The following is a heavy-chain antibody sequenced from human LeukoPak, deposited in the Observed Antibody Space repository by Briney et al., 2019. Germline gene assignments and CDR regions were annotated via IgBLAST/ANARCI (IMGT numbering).Heavy chain of an antibody. J-gene: IGHJ4*02. CDR2: ISSSGSTI. D-gene: IGHD1-26*01. Sequence: PGGSLRLSCAASGLTFSDYYMSWIRQAPGKGLEWVSYISSSGSTIYYADSVKGRFTISRDNAKNSLYLQMNSLRAEDTAVYYCAKDGSYRNRLPDYWGQGTLVTVSS. CDR1: GLTFSDYY. CDR3: AKDGSYRNRLPDY. V-gene: IGHV3-11*04.